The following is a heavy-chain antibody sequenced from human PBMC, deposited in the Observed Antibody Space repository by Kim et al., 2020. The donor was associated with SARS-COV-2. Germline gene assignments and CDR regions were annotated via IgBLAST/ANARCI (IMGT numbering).Heavy chain of an antibody. CDR1: GGSFSSYY. J-gene: IGHJ6*04. CDR3: ARGGSSSTSCPDAVDV. CDR2: MYYSGST. Sequence: SETLSLTCTVSGGSFSSYYWSWIRQPPGKGLECIGYMYYSGSTNYNPSLKSRVTISVDTSKNQFSLKLSSVTAADTAVYYCARGGSSSTSCPDAVDVWGKGTPGTVSS. V-gene: IGHV4-59*01. D-gene: IGHD2-2*01.